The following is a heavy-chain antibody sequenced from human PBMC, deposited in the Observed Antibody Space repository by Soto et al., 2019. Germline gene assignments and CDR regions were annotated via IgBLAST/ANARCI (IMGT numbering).Heavy chain of an antibody. V-gene: IGHV4-61*01. Sequence: SETLSLTCTFSGGSVISGSYYWSWIRQPPGKGLEWIGYIYYSGSTNYNPSLKSRVTISVDTSKNQFSLKLSSVTAADTAVYYCAREEITMVRGVILRYYGMDVWGQGTTVTVSS. CDR1: GGSVISGSYY. D-gene: IGHD3-10*01. CDR2: IYYSGST. CDR3: AREEITMVRGVILRYYGMDV. J-gene: IGHJ6*02.